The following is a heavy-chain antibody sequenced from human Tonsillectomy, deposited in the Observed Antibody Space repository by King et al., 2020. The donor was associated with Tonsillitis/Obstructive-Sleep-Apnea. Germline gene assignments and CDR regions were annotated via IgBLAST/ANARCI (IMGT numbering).Heavy chain of an antibody. V-gene: IGHV3-20*04. CDR2: INWNGDNP. D-gene: IGHD4-17*01. J-gene: IGHJ4*02. Sequence: VQLVESGGGVVRPGGSLRLSCAASGFTFEDFGMSWVRQAPGKGLEWVSGINWNGDNPRYADSVKGRFTISRDNAKNSLYLQMSSLRADDTAFYYCARNYGDPEYWGQGTLVTVSS. CDR1: GFTFEDFG. CDR3: ARNYGDPEY.